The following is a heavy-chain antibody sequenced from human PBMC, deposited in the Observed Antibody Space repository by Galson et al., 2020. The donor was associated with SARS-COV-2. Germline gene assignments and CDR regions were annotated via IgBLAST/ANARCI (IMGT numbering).Heavy chain of an antibody. V-gene: IGHV3-15*01. Sequence: GGSLRLSCAASGFTFSNAWMSWVRQAPGKGLEWVGRIKSKTDGGTTDYAAPVKGRFTISRDDSKNTLYLQMNSLKTEDTAVYYCTTDIGYCSSTSCYVLYYYYGMDVWGQGTTVSVAS. CDR3: TTDIGYCSSTSCYVLYYYYGMDV. J-gene: IGHJ6*02. D-gene: IGHD2-2*01. CDR1: GFTFSNAW. CDR2: IKSKTDGGTT.